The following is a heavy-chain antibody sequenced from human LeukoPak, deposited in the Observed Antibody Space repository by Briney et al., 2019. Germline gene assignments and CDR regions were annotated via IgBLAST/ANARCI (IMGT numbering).Heavy chain of an antibody. CDR2: IYYSGST. D-gene: IGHD3-10*01. CDR3: ARVPTYYYGSGTSNWFGP. CDR1: GGSISGYY. J-gene: IGHJ5*02. V-gene: IGHV4-59*01. Sequence: SETLSLTCTVSGGSISGYYWNWIRQPPGKGLEWIGYIYYSGSTNYNPSLKSRVTISVDTSKNQFSLKLSSVTAADTAVYYCARVPTYYYGSGTSNWFGPWGQGTLVTVSS.